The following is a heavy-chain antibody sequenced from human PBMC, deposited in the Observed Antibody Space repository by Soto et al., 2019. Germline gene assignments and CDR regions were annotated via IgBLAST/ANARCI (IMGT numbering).Heavy chain of an antibody. CDR3: ARHGPRVYYDNSDYYYYGMDV. CDR2: ISSGDDGP. Sequence: PVGSLRLSCAASGFTFSSHAMSWVRQAPGKGLEWVSGISSGDDGPYYADSVKGRFAVSRDNSKKTLYLQMNRLRAEDTAVYYCARHGPRVYYDNSDYYYYGMDVWGQGTTVTVSS. J-gene: IGHJ6*02. V-gene: IGHV3-23*01. D-gene: IGHD3-22*01. CDR1: GFTFSSHA.